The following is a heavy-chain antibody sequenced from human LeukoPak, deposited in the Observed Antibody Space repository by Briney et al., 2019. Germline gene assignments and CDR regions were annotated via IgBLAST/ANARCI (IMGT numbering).Heavy chain of an antibody. Sequence: GGSLRLSCAASGFTFSSYSMNWVRQAPGKGLEWVSAITGSGEYTYSADSVKGRFTISRDNSKSTLYLQMNSLRAEDTAVYYCARGRDSSGYYYFDYWGQGTLVTVTS. CDR2: ITGSGEYT. D-gene: IGHD3-22*01. V-gene: IGHV3-21*04. CDR3: ARGRDSSGYYYFDY. J-gene: IGHJ4*02. CDR1: GFTFSSYS.